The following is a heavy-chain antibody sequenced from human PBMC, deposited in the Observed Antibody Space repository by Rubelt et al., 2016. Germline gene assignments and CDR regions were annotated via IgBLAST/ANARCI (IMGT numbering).Heavy chain of an antibody. CDR2: INHSGST. J-gene: IGHJ6*02. CDR3: ARGRRGSSSWLGRDYYGMDV. V-gene: IGHV4-34*01. Sequence: QVQLQQWGAGLLKPSETLSLTCAVYGGSFSGYYWSWIRQPPGKGLEWIGEINHSGSTNYNPSLKSRVTISVDTSKNQFSRKLSSGTAADTAGYYCARGRRGSSSWLGRDYYGMDVWGQGTTVTVSS. D-gene: IGHD6-13*01. CDR1: GGSFSGYY.